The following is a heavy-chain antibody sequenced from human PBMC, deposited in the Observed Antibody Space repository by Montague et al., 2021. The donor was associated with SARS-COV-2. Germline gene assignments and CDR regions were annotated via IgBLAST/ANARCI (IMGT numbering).Heavy chain of an antibody. V-gene: IGHV4-61*02. CDR1: GGSINSGNYY. J-gene: IGHJ4*02. D-gene: IGHD3-16*01. Sequence: TLSLTCTVSGGSINSGNYYWIWIRQPAGKGLEWIVRIYTSGSTNYNPSLKSRVTISVYKSKNQFSLKLNTVTAADTSVYYCARDLGGACYFDYWGQGTLVTVSS. CDR3: ARDLGGACYFDY. CDR2: IYTSGST.